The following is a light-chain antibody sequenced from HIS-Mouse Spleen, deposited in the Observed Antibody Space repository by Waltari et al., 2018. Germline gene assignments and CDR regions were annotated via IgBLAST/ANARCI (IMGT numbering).Light chain of an antibody. Sequence: QSALTQPASGSGSPGRSITISCTGTSSEVGGYNYVSGYQQHPGQAPKRSIYDLSNRPSWVFNSFSGSKSGNTASLTISWLQAEDEADYYCSSYTSSSTWVFGGGTKLTVL. CDR1: SSEVGGYNY. CDR2: DLS. CDR3: SSYTSSSTWV. V-gene: IGLV2-14*03. J-gene: IGLJ3*02.